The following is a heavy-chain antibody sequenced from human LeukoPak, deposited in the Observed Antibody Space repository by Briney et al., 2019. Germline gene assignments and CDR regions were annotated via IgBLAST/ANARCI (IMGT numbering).Heavy chain of an antibody. Sequence: SETLSLTGTVSGFSISSYYWSSIRQPPGNGLEWIGYIYYIGSTNYNPSLKSRVTISVDTSKNHFSLQLSSVTAADTAVYYCARRLWSGESHFYYGIDVWGQGPTVTVSS. CDR3: ARRLWSGESHFYYGIDV. CDR1: GFSISSYY. D-gene: IGHD3-10*01. J-gene: IGHJ6*02. V-gene: IGHV4-59*01. CDR2: IYYIGST.